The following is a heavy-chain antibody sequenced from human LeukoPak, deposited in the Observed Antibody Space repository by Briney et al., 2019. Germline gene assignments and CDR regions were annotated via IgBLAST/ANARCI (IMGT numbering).Heavy chain of an antibody. CDR3: ARAIDGYSYDRGYYMDV. CDR1: GGPISSGDYY. D-gene: IGHD5-18*01. Sequence: SQTLSLTCTVSGGPISSGDYYWSWIRQPPGKGLEWIGYIYYSGSTYYNPSLKSRVTISVDTSKNQFSLKLSSVTAADTAVYYCARAIDGYSYDRGYYMDVWGKGTTVTVSS. J-gene: IGHJ6*03. CDR2: IYYSGST. V-gene: IGHV4-30-4*08.